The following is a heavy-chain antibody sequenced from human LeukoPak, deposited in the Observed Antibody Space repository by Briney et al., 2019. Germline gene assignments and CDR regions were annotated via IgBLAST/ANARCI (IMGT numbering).Heavy chain of an antibody. CDR1: GFTFSSYA. Sequence: GGSLRLSCAASGFTFSSYAMSWVRQAPGKGLEWVSAISGSSGSTYYADSVKGRFTISRDNSKNTLYLQMNSLRAEDTAVYYCAKDIVVVPAQGDAFDIWGQGTMVTVSS. V-gene: IGHV3-23*01. D-gene: IGHD2-2*01. J-gene: IGHJ3*02. CDR2: ISGSSGST. CDR3: AKDIVVVPAQGDAFDI.